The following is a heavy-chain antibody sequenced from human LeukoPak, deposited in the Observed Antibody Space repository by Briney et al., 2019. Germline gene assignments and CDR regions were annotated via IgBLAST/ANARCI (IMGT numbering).Heavy chain of an antibody. CDR3: ARGHGYSGYDYYFDY. J-gene: IGHJ4*02. D-gene: IGHD5-12*01. CDR1: GGSISSYY. Sequence: KTSETLSPTCTVSGGSISSYYWSWIRQPAGKGLEWIGRIYTSGSTNYNPSLKSRVTMSVDTSKNQFSLKLSSVTAADTAVYYCARGHGYSGYDYYFDYWGQGTLVTVSS. V-gene: IGHV4-4*07. CDR2: IYTSGST.